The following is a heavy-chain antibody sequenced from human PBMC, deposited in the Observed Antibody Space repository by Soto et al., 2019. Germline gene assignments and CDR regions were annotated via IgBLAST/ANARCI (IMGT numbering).Heavy chain of an antibody. CDR2: ISAYNGNT. V-gene: IGHV1-18*01. D-gene: IGHD3-16*01. CDR1: GYTFTNFG. J-gene: IGHJ4*02. Sequence: QVQLVQSGAEVKKPGASVKVSCKASGYTFTNFGISWVRQAPGQGLEWMGWISAYNGNTNYAQKFQGRVTMTTATSTSTAYMAVRSLRFDDTAVYYCARGGTPIDCWGQGTLVTVSS. CDR3: ARGGTPIDC.